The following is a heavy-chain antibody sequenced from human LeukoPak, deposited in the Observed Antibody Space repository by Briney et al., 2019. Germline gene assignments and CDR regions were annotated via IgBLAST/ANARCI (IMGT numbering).Heavy chain of an antibody. J-gene: IGHJ5*02. D-gene: IGHD6-19*01. Sequence: PGGCLRLSCAASGYTYEDYGMSWVRQVPAKGLEWGSGINWNGESTGYADSVKGRFTICRDNAKNSLYLQMNSLRAEDRALFHCARVSGIAVANNWFDPWRQGILVTLSS. V-gene: IGHV3-20*01. CDR1: GYTYEDYG. CDR3: ARVSGIAVANNWFDP. CDR2: INWNGEST.